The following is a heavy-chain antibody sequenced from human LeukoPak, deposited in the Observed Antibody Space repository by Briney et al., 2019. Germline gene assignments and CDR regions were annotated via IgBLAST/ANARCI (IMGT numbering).Heavy chain of an antibody. V-gene: IGHV4-4*07. CDR3: ARDSQRGYCSSSSCLNWFDP. J-gene: IGHJ5*02. CDR2: IYTSGST. CDR1: GGSISSYY. D-gene: IGHD2-2*01. Sequence: SETLSLTCTVSGGSISSYYWSWIRQPAGKGLEWIGRIYTSGSTNYNPSLKSRVTMSVDTSKNQFSLKLSSVTAADTAVYYCARDSQRGYCSSSSCLNWFDPWGQGTLVTASA.